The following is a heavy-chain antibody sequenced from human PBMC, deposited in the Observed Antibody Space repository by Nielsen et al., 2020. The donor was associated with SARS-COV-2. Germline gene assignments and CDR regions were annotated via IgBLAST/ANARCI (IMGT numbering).Heavy chain of an antibody. V-gene: IGHV1-18*01. D-gene: IGHD5-24*01. Sequence: ASVKVSCKASGFTFTTFGISWVRQAPGQGLEWMGGISAYEGNTNYAQKFQGRVTMTTDTSTSTAYMELRSLRSDDTAVYYCAREGRKLPLDYWGQGTLVTVSS. J-gene: IGHJ4*02. CDR3: AREGRKLPLDY. CDR2: ISAYEGNT. CDR1: GFTFTTFG.